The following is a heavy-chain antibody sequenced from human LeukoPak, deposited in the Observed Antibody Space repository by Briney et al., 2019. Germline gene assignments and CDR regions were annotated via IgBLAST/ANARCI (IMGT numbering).Heavy chain of an antibody. D-gene: IGHD1-26*01. CDR2: ISGSGVTT. Sequence: GGSLRLSCLTSGFTLSTNAMSWVRQAPGKGLECVSTISGSGVTTRYADSVRGRFTISRDSSKNTLYLQMNSLRAEDTAIYYCTKGPWDLPHAFDIWGLGTMVTVSS. J-gene: IGHJ3*02. CDR3: TKGPWDLPHAFDI. CDR1: GFTLSTNA. V-gene: IGHV3-23*01.